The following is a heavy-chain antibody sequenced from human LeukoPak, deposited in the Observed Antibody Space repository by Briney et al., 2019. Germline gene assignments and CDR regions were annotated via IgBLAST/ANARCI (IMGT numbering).Heavy chain of an antibody. CDR2: ISSGGTTI. V-gene: IGHV3-48*03. Sequence: GGSLRLSCEASGFTFSNFAMNWVRQAPGKGLEWISFISSGGTTISYAESVRGRFTISRDNARSSLFLQMNSLRVEDTAVYYCARDLMPYVDREYFDHWGQGTLVTVSS. CDR3: ARDLMPYVDREYFDH. CDR1: GFTFSNFA. J-gene: IGHJ4*02. D-gene: IGHD3-9*01.